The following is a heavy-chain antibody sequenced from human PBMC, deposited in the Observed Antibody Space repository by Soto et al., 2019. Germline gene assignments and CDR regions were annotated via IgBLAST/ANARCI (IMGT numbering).Heavy chain of an antibody. V-gene: IGHV1-18*01. Sequence: ASVKVSCKASGYTFTSYAMSWVRQAPGQRLEWMGWISAYNGNTNYAQKLQGRVTITRDTSASTAYMELSSLRSEDTAVYYCARAVAVAADFDYWGQGTLVTVSS. D-gene: IGHD6-19*01. J-gene: IGHJ4*02. CDR3: ARAVAVAADFDY. CDR2: ISAYNGNT. CDR1: GYTFTSYA.